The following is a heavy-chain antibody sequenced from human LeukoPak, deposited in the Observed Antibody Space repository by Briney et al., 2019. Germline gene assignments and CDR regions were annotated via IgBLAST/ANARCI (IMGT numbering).Heavy chain of an antibody. CDR1: GFTFSSYA. CDR2: ISGSGVST. J-gene: IGHJ4*02. D-gene: IGHD3-10*01. V-gene: IGHV3-23*01. CDR3: AKDLPRITMVRGVIITPDY. Sequence: QPGGSLRLSCAASGFTFSSYAMSWVRQAPGKGLEWVSTISGSGVSTYYADSVKGRFTISRDNSKNTLYLQMNSLRAEDTAVYYCAKDLPRITMVRGVIITPDYWGQGTLVTVSS.